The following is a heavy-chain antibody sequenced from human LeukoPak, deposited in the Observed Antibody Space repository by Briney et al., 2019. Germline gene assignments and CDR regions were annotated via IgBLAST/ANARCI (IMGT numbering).Heavy chain of an antibody. Sequence: GGSQRLSCTASGFTFSSYAMSWVRQAPGKGLEWVSTMSGSGDSTYYADSVKGRFTVSRDNSKNTLYLQMSSLRAEDTAVYFCANPDSSGFYFSIRFDFWGQGTLVTVSS. CDR1: GFTFSSYA. V-gene: IGHV3-23*01. CDR2: MSGSGDST. D-gene: IGHD3-22*01. J-gene: IGHJ4*02. CDR3: ANPDSSGFYFSIRFDF.